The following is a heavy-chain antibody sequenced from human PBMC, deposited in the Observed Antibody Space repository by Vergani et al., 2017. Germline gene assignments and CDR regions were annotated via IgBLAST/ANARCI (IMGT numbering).Heavy chain of an antibody. D-gene: IGHD3-3*01. J-gene: IGHJ3*02. V-gene: IGHV1-18*01. CDR3: ARALRFLEWLDAFDI. CDR1: GYTLTELS. CDR2: ISAYNGNT. Sequence: QVQLVQSGAEVKKPGASVKVSCKVSGYTLTELSMHWVRQAPGQGLEWMGWISAYNGNTNYAQKLQGRVTMTTDTSTRTAYMELRSLRSDDTAVYYCARALRFLEWLDAFDIWGQGTMVTVSS.